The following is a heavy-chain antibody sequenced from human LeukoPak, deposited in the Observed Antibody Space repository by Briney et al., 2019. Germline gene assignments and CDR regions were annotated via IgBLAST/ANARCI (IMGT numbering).Heavy chain of an antibody. CDR1: GFTFSTNA. V-gene: IGHV3-23*01. CDR2: ISGSGAST. Sequence: GGSLRLSCLTSGFTFSTNAMSWVRQAPGKGLEWISGISGSGASTYYADSVTGRFTISRDNSRNTLYLQMNSLRGDDTAVYCCAKDVGKWESLHFFDYWGQGTLVTVSS. D-gene: IGHD1-26*01. J-gene: IGHJ4*02. CDR3: AKDVGKWESLHFFDY.